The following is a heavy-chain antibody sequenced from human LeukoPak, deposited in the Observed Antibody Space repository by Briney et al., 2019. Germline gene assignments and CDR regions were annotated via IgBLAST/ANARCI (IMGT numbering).Heavy chain of an antibody. D-gene: IGHD3-22*01. V-gene: IGHV3-23*01. Sequence: HPGGTLRLSCAASGFTFSNHGMNWVRQAPGKGLEWLSGVSPPGGGTYYADSVKGRFTISRDNSKNTLYLQMNSLRAGDTAVYYCARGSKLVLITRDHHMDVWGKGTTVTISS. CDR1: GFTFSNHG. J-gene: IGHJ6*03. CDR3: ARGSKLVLITRDHHMDV. CDR2: VSPPGGGT.